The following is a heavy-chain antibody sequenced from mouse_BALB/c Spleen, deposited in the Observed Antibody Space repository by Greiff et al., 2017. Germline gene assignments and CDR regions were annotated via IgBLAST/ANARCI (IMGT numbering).Heavy chain of an antibody. Sequence: EVKVVESGGDLVKPGGSLKLSCAASGFTFSSYGMSWVRQTPDKRLEWVATISSGGSYTYYPDSVKGRFTISRDNAKNTLYLQMSSLKSEDTAMYYCARHPKGYFDVWGAGTTVTVSS. CDR2: ISSGGSYT. J-gene: IGHJ1*01. CDR1: GFTFSSYG. CDR3: ARHPKGYFDV. V-gene: IGHV5-6*01.